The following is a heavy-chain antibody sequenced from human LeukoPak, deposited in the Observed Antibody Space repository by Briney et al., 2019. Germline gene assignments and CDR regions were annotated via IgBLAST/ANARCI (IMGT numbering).Heavy chain of an antibody. CDR1: GFTFSSYA. CDR3: AKSYNGYESKPDY. D-gene: IGHD5-12*01. CDR2: ISNSGGRT. J-gene: IGHJ4*02. V-gene: IGHV3-23*01. Sequence: SGGSLRLSCAASGFTFSSYAMSWVRQAPGKGLEWVSSISNSGGRTFYTDSVRGRFTTSRDNSKITLYLQMNSLRAEDTAVYYCAKSYNGYESKPDYWGQGTLVTVSS.